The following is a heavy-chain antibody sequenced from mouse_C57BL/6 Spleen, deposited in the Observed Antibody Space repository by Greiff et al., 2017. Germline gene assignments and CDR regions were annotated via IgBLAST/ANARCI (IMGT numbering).Heavy chain of an antibody. J-gene: IGHJ3*01. CDR3: AQGSSYPFAY. V-gene: IGHV7-3*01. D-gene: IGHD1-1*01. Sequence: EVNVVESGGGLVQPGGSLSLSCAASGFTFTDYYMSWVRQPPGKALEWLGFIRNKANGYTTEYSASVKGRFTISRDNSQSILYLQMNALRAEDSATYYCAQGSSYPFAYWGQGTLVTVSA. CDR1: GFTFTDYY. CDR2: IRNKANGYTT.